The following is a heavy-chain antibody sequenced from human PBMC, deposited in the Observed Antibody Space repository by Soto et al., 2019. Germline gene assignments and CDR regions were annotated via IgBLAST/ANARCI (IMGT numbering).Heavy chain of an antibody. CDR2: IIPIFGTA. D-gene: IGHD5-18*01. Sequence: QVQLVQSGAEVKKPGSSVKVSCKASGGTFSSYAISWVRQAPGQGLEWMGGIIPIFGTANYAQKFQGRVTITGDESTSTAYMELSSLRSEDTAVYYCAGGGGVQLWTNYYYGMDVWGQGTTVTVSS. CDR3: AGGGGVQLWTNYYYGMDV. CDR1: GGTFSSYA. V-gene: IGHV1-69*01. J-gene: IGHJ6*02.